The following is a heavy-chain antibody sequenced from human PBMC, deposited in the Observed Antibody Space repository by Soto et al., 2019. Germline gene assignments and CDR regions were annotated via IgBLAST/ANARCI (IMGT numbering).Heavy chain of an antibody. Sequence: GGSLRLSCVGSGFIFSNNGMHWVRQTPGEGLEWVAFMSYDGSDTFYADSVKGRFTISRDNSKNTLFLHMSNLRVEDTAMYYCTIVRMADSALDHWGQGTLVTVSS. J-gene: IGHJ4*02. CDR1: GFIFSNNG. D-gene: IGHD3-10*02. CDR3: TIVRMADSALDH. CDR2: MSYDGSDT. V-gene: IGHV3-30*02.